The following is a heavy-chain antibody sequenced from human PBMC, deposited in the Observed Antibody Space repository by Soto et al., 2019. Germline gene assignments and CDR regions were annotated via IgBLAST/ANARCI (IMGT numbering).Heavy chain of an antibody. CDR2: ISVAGSTI. Sequence: GGSLRLSCAASGFTFNSYSMSWVRQAPGKGLEWVSYISVAGSTIFYADSVKGRFTISRDNAKNSLYLQMNSLRAEDTAVYYCARDPGTGNFDYWGQGTLVTVSS. J-gene: IGHJ4*02. CDR1: GFTFNSYS. CDR3: ARDPGTGNFDY. D-gene: IGHD1-1*01. V-gene: IGHV3-48*04.